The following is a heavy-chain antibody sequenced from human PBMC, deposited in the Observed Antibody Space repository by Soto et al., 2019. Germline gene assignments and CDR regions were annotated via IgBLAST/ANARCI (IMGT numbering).Heavy chain of an antibody. CDR1: GGSISSYY. Sequence: QVQLQESGPGLVKPSETLSLTCTVSGGSISSYYWSWIRQPPGKGLEWIGYIYYSGSTNYNPSLKSRVTISVDTSKNQFSLKLSSVTAADTAVYYCARVGRRMRGGRGYSGQYYFDYWGQGTLVTVSS. D-gene: IGHD5-12*01. CDR3: ARVGRRMRGGRGYSGQYYFDY. CDR2: IYYSGST. J-gene: IGHJ4*02. V-gene: IGHV4-59*01.